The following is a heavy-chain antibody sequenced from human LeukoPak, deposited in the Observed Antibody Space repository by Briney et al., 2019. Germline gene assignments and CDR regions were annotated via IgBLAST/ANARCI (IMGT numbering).Heavy chain of an antibody. V-gene: IGHV4-59*12. CDR3: ARATVTRGASSVYYYYGMDV. CDR2: VSDTGST. J-gene: IGHJ6*02. Sequence: SETLSLTCAVSGGSISTYYWSWVRQPPGKGLEWIGCVSDTGSTNYSPSLKSRVTISVDTSNNQFSLKLSSVTAADTAVYYCARATVTRGASSVYYYYGMDVWGQGTTVTVSS. D-gene: IGHD4-11*01. CDR1: GGSISTYY.